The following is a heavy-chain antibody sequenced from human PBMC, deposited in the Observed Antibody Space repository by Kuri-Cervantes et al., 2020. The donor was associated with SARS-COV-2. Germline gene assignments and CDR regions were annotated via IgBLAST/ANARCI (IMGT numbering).Heavy chain of an antibody. D-gene: IGHD1-1*01. V-gene: IGHV1-2*02. J-gene: IGHJ3*01. CDR1: GYTFTGYY. CDR3: ARDSGDWNPDGLDL. CDR2: INPNSGGT. Sequence: ASVKVSCKASGYTFTGYYMHWVRQAPGRGLEWMGWINPNSGGTNYAQKFQGRVTMTRDTSISTAYMELSSLSFEDTAIYYCARDSGDWNPDGLDLWGQGTLVTVSS.